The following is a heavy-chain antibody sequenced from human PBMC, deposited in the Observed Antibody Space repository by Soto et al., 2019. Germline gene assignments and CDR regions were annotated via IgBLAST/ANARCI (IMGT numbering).Heavy chain of an antibody. D-gene: IGHD6-19*01. J-gene: IGHJ4*02. CDR3: ARVSVAGHFDY. CDR1: GFTFSSYG. V-gene: IGHV3-33*01. Sequence: QVQLVESGGGVVQPGRSLRLSCAASGFTFSSYGMHWVRQAPGKGLEWLAVIWHDGSNKYYADSVKGRFTTSKNNSKNPLYLHMNGMRAEDTAVYYCARVSVAGHFDYWGQGTLVTVSS. CDR2: IWHDGSNK.